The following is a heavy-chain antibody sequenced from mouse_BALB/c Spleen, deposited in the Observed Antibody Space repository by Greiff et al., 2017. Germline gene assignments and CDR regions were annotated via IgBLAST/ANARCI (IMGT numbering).Heavy chain of an antibody. J-gene: IGHJ4*01. CDR2: IWTGGGT. D-gene: IGHD2-14*01. V-gene: IGHV2-9-2*01. CDR3: VRDLGRYDDYAMDY. Sequence: QVQLKESGPGLVAPSQSLSITCTVSGFSLTSYDISWIRQPPGKGLEWLGVIWTGGGTNYNSAFMSRLSISKDNSKSQVFLKMNSLQTDDTAIYYCVRDLGRYDDYAMDYWGQGTSVTVSS. CDR1: GFSLTSYD.